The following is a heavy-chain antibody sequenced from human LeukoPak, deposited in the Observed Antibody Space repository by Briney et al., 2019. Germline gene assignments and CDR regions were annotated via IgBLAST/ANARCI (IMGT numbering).Heavy chain of an antibody. CDR3: AKAPPTMVRGVIMGYFDY. Sequence: PGRSLRLSCAASGFTFSSYAMSWVRQAPGKGLEWVSAISGSGGSTYYADSVKGRFTISRDNSKNTLYLQMNSLRAEDTAVYYCAKAPPTMVRGVIMGYFDYWGQGTLVTVSS. J-gene: IGHJ4*02. D-gene: IGHD3-10*01. CDR2: ISGSGGST. V-gene: IGHV3-23*01. CDR1: GFTFSSYA.